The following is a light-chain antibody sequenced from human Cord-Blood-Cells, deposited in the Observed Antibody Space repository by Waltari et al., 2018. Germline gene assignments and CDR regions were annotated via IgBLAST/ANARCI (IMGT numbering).Light chain of an antibody. Sequence: QSALTQPPSASGSPGQSVTISCTGTSSDVGGYNYVSWYQQHPGKAPKLMIYEVSKRPSGFPERFSGSKSGNTASLTVSGLQAEDEADYYCSSYAGSNNYVFGSETKVTVL. J-gene: IGLJ1*01. CDR3: SSYAGSNNYV. CDR1: SSDVGGYNY. CDR2: EVS. V-gene: IGLV2-8*01.